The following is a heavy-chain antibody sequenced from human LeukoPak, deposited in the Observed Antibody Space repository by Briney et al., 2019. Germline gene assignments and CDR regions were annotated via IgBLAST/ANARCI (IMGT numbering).Heavy chain of an antibody. CDR3: AKDAYSSGWPLIDY. Sequence: GGSLRLSCAASGFTFSSYRMHWVRQAPGKGLEWVAVISYDGSNKYYADSVKGRFTISRDNSKNTLYLQMNSLRAEDTAVYYCAKDAYSSGWPLIDYWGQGTLVTVSS. J-gene: IGHJ4*02. CDR2: ISYDGSNK. D-gene: IGHD6-19*01. V-gene: IGHV3-30*18. CDR1: GFTFSSYR.